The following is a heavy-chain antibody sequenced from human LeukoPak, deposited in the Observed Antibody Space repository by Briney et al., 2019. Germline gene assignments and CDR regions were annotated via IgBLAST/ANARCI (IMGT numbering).Heavy chain of an antibody. CDR2: VYYSGTT. CDR1: GGSISPYY. V-gene: IGHV4-59*08. Sequence: SETLSLTCTVSGGSISPYYWTWIRQSPGKGLEWIGSVYYSGTTKYSPSLNSRLTISVDTYNNQVSLMLKSVTAADTAVYYCARHTYYDTHGFHLGWFDPWGQGSLVSVSS. D-gene: IGHD3-22*01. CDR3: ARHTYYDTHGFHLGWFDP. J-gene: IGHJ5*02.